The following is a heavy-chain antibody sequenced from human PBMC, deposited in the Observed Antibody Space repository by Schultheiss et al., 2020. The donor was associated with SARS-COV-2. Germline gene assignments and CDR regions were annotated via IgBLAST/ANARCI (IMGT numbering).Heavy chain of an antibody. CDR2: IYHSGST. V-gene: IGHV4-59*12. CDR3: ARAQDDFWSGYYGMDV. CDR1: GGSISSYY. D-gene: IGHD3-3*01. J-gene: IGHJ6*02. Sequence: SETLSLTCAFSGGSISSYYWSWIRQPPGKGLEWIGYIYHSGSTYYNPSLKSRVTISVDRSKNQFSLKLSSVTAADTAVYYCARAQDDFWSGYYGMDVWGQGTTVTVSS.